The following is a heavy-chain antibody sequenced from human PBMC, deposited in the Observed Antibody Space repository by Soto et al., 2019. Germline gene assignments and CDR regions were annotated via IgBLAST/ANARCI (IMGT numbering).Heavy chain of an antibody. CDR2: IWYDGSNK. CDR1: GFTFSSYG. V-gene: IGHV3-33*01. CDR3: ARGRIAAAGTVPRHYYYYGMDV. Sequence: GGSLRLSCAAFGFTFSSYGMHWVRQAPGKGLEWVAVIWYDGSNKYYADSVKGRFTISRDNSKNTLYLQMNSLRAEDTAVYYCARGRIAAAGTVPRHYYYYGMDVWGQGTTVTVSS. J-gene: IGHJ6*02. D-gene: IGHD6-13*01.